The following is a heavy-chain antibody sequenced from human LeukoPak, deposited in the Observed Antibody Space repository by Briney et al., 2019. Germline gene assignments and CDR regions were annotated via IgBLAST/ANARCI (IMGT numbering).Heavy chain of an antibody. Sequence: GASVKVSCKASGYTFTYCSLHWLQQAPGQGLERMRWITLYNGNTNYAKKFQGRVTITRDMSLRTAYIELSSLRSEDTAVYYCARDGAPRDVLNAFDIWGQGTMVTVSS. CDR1: GYTFTYCS. D-gene: IGHD3-10*01. J-gene: IGHJ3*02. CDR3: ARDGAPRDVLNAFDI. V-gene: IGHV1-68*01. CDR2: ITLYNGNT.